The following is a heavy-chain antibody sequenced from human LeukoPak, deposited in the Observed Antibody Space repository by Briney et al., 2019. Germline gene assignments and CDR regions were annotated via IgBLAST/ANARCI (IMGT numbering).Heavy chain of an antibody. CDR2: INSDGSST. CDR3: ASATEVWFGELWPPDY. J-gene: IGHJ4*02. D-gene: IGHD3-10*01. Sequence: PGGSLRLSCAASGFTFSSYWMHWVRQAPGKGLVWVSRINSDGSSTSYADSVKGRFTISRDNAKNTLYLQMNSLRADDTAVYYCASATEVWFGELWPPDYWGQGTLVTVSS. CDR1: GFTFSSYW. V-gene: IGHV3-74*01.